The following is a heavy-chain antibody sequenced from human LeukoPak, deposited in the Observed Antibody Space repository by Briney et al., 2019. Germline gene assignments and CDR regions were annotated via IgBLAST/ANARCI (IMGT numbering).Heavy chain of an antibody. CDR1: GGSMSSYY. J-gene: IGHJ6*02. CDR3: ARGGASYYGMDV. CDR2: ISYSGST. Sequence: PSETLSPTCTVSGGSMSSYYWSWIRQPPGRGLEWIGYISYSGSTNYNPSLKSRVTISVDTSKNQFSLKLNSVTAADPAVYYCARGGASYYGMDVWRQGTTVTVSS. V-gene: IGHV4-59*01.